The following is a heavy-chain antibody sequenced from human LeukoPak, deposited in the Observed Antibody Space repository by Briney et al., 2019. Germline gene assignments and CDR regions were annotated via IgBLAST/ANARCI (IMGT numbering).Heavy chain of an antibody. CDR2: IIPILGIA. D-gene: IGHD3-22*01. Sequence: ASVKVSCKASGGTFSSYAISWVRQAPGQGLEWMGRIIPILGIANYAQKFQGRVTITADESTSTAYMELSSLRSEDTAVYYCARDRFPGYYDSSGYFPKGFDPWGQGTLVTVSS. CDR1: GGTFSSYA. CDR3: ARDRFPGYYDSSGYFPKGFDP. V-gene: IGHV1-69*04. J-gene: IGHJ5*02.